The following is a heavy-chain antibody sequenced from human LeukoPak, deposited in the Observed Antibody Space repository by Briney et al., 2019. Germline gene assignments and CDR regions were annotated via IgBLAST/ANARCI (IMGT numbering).Heavy chain of an antibody. CDR3: ARDLRYFDWFFDY. D-gene: IGHD3-9*01. Sequence: ASVKVSCKASGYTFTGDYMHWVRQAPGQGLEWMGWINPNSGDTNYAQKFQGRVTMTRDTSISTAYMELSRLRSDDTAVYYCARDLRYFDWFFDYWGQGTLVTVSS. CDR1: GYTFTGDY. CDR2: INPNSGDT. V-gene: IGHV1-2*02. J-gene: IGHJ4*02.